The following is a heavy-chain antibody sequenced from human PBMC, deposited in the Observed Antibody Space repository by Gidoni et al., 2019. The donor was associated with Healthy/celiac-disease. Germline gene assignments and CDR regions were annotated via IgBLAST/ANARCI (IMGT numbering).Heavy chain of an antibody. CDR2: ISGNSGSI. CDR3: AKGINSSSWYTNWFDP. CDR1: GFTFADYA. V-gene: IGHV3-9*01. D-gene: IGHD6-13*01. J-gene: IGHJ5*02. Sequence: EVQLVESGGGLVQPGRSLRLSCAASGFTFADYAMHWVRQAPGKGLEWVSVISGNSGSIGYADSVKGRFTISRDNAKNSLYLQMNSLRAEDTALYYCAKGINSSSWYTNWFDPWGQGTLVTVSS.